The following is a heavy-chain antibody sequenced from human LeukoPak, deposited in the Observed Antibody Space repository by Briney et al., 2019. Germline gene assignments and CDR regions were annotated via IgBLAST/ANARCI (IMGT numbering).Heavy chain of an antibody. CDR1: GFTFDDYA. CDR2: ISWNSGSI. J-gene: IGHJ6*02. Sequence: GGSLRLSCAASGFTFDDYAMHWVRQAPGKGLEWVSGISWNSGSIVYADSVKGRFTISRDNAKNSLYLQMNSLIAEDTAVYYCAKDIGGVYSSGWPYYYYYGMDVWGQGTTVTVSS. CDR3: AKDIGGVYSSGWPYYYYYGMDV. D-gene: IGHD6-19*01. V-gene: IGHV3-9*01.